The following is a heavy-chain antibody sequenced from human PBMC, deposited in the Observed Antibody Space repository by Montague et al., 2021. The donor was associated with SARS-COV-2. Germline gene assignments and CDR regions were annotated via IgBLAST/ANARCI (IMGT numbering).Heavy chain of an antibody. Sequence: SETLSLTCTVSGASISSRSYYWGWIRQPPGKGLEWIGYKYYSGSTYYTPTLKSRVTISVDTSKNKFSLKLSSATVADTAVYYCATLPSRITMFGVVQGYYIDVWGQGTLVTVSS. V-gene: IGHV4-39*01. CDR2: KYYSGST. J-gene: IGHJ4*02. D-gene: IGHD3-3*01. CDR3: ATLPSRITMFGVVQGYYIDV. CDR1: GASISSRSYY.